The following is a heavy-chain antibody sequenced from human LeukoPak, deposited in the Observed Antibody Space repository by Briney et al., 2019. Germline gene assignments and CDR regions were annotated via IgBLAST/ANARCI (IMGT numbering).Heavy chain of an antibody. CDR2: ISSSSTTI. D-gene: IGHD6-13*01. Sequence: GGSLRLSCAASGFTFSSFSMNWVRQAPGKGLEWVSYISSSSTTIYYADSVKGRFTISRDNSKNTLYLQMNSLRAEDAAVYYCARVAGPIAAALDYWGQGTLVTVSS. J-gene: IGHJ4*02. CDR1: GFTFSSFS. CDR3: ARVAGPIAAALDY. V-gene: IGHV3-48*01.